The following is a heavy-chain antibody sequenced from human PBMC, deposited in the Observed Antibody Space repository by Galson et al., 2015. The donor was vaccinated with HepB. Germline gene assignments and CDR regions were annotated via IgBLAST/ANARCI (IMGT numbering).Heavy chain of an antibody. Sequence: SETLSLTCTVSGGSMSTYYWSWIRQPPGKGLEWIGHIYYSGSTNFNPSLKSRVTISRDTSKNQLFLKLSSATAADTAVYYCARQRGWNDAFDMWGQGTMVTVSS. J-gene: IGHJ3*02. CDR2: IYYSGST. CDR3: ARQRGWNDAFDM. V-gene: IGHV4-59*08. D-gene: IGHD1-1*01. CDR1: GGSMSTYY.